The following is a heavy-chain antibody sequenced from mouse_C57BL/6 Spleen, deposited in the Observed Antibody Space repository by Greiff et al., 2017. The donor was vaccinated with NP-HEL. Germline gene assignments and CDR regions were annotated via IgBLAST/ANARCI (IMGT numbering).Heavy chain of an antibody. CDR3: ARAESRYFDV. CDR2: IDPSDSYT. V-gene: IGHV1-50*01. Sequence: QVQLQQPGAELVKPGASVKLSCKASGYTFTSYWMQWVKQRPGQGLVWIGEIDPSDSYTNYNQKFKGKATLTVDTSSSTAYMQLSSLTSEDSAVYYCARAESRYFDVWGTGTTVTVSS. J-gene: IGHJ1*03. D-gene: IGHD5-1*01. CDR1: GYTFTSYW.